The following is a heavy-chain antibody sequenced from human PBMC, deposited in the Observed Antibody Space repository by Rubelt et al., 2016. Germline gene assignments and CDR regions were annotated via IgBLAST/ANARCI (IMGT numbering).Heavy chain of an antibody. Sequence: GLEWVSTISESGGGTYYADSVKGRFTISRDNSKNTLYLRMNSLRAEDTAVYYCARAPQVYCSYGLEVWGQGTTVTVSS. CDR3: ARAPQVYCSYGLEV. J-gene: IGHJ6*02. CDR2: ISESGGGT. V-gene: IGHV3-23*01. D-gene: IGHD5/OR15-5a*01.